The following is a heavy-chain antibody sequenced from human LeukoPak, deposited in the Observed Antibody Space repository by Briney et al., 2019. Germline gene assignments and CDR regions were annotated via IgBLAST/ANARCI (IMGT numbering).Heavy chain of an antibody. V-gene: IGHV4-59*06. Sequence: SETLSLTCTVFGGSISNYYWNWIRQPPGKGLEWIGYIYYSGSTYYNPSLKSRVTISVDTSKNQFSLKLSSVTAADTAVYYCARERGGSHYYDSSGYYPRWFDPWGQGTLVTVSS. CDR2: IYYSGST. CDR1: GGSISNYY. CDR3: ARERGGSHYYDSSGYYPRWFDP. D-gene: IGHD3-22*01. J-gene: IGHJ5*02.